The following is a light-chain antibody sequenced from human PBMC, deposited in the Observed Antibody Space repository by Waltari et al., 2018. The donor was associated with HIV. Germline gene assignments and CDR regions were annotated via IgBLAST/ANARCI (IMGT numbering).Light chain of an antibody. J-gene: IGKJ3*01. CDR3: QQYYSIPFT. CDR2: WAS. Sequence: DIVLTQSPDSLAVSLGERATINCKSSQSVLYNSNNKNHLAWYQQKPGQPPKLLIYWASAQESGVPDRFSGSGSVTDFTLTISSLQAEDVAVYYCQQYYSIPFTFGPGTKVDVK. CDR1: QSVLYNSNNKNH. V-gene: IGKV4-1*01.